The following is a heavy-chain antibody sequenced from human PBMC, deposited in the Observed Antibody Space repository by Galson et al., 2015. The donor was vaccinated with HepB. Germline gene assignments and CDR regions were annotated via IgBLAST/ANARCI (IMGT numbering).Heavy chain of an antibody. CDR1: GFTFSSYA. CDR3: ARDVLIIMAGYPPAFDY. Sequence: SLRLSCAASGFTFSSYAMHWVRQAPGKGLEWVALISYDESKKYYADSVKGRFTISRDNSKNILYLQMNILRADDTAIYYCARDVLIIMAGYPPAFDYWGQGTLLTVSS. CDR2: ISYDESKK. D-gene: IGHD3-9*01. J-gene: IGHJ4*02. V-gene: IGHV3-30-3*01.